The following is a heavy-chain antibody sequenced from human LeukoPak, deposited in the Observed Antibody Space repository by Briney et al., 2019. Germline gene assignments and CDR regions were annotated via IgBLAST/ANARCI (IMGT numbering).Heavy chain of an antibody. CDR1: GCSFSSYA. D-gene: IGHD5-12*01. Sequence: PLRTLSPSRTSSGCSFSSYAMHGVRYPPAKGQEWVAVISYDGSNKYYADSVKGRFTISRDNSKNTLYLQMNSLRAEDPAVYYCAREEWLRFFNYWGQGTLVTVSS. CDR2: ISYDGSNK. CDR3: AREEWLRFFNY. J-gene: IGHJ4*02. V-gene: IGHV3-30*04.